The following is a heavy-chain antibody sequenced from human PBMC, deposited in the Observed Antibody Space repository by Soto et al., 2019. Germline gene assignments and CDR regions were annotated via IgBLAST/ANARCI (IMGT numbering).Heavy chain of an antibody. CDR1: GGTFSSYA. J-gene: IGHJ4*02. D-gene: IGHD6-6*01. CDR2: VIPIFGTA. CDR3: ARDPGYRSSVGWELLEDY. Sequence: GASVKVSCKASGGTFSSYAISWVRPAPGQGLEWMVGVIPIFGTANYAQKFQGRVTITADESTSTAYMELSSLRSEDTAVYYCARDPGYRSSVGWELLEDYWGQGTLVTVSS. V-gene: IGHV1-69*13.